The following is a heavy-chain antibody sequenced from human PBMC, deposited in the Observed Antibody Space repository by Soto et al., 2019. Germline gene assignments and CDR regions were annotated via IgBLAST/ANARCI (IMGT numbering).Heavy chain of an antibody. CDR2: IIPIFGTA. J-gene: IGHJ5*02. D-gene: IGHD4-17*01. Sequence: SVKVSCKASGGTFSSYAISWVRQAPGQGLEWMGGIIPIFGTANYAQKFQGRVTITADESTSTAYMELSSLRSEDTAVYYCARVEPTDNWFDPWGQGTLVTVSS. CDR1: GGTFSSYA. CDR3: ARVEPTDNWFDP. V-gene: IGHV1-69*13.